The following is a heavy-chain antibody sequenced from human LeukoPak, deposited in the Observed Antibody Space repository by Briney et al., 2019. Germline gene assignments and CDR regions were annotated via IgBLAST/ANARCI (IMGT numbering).Heavy chain of an antibody. CDR2: IIPIFGTA. J-gene: IGHJ4*02. CDR3: ASTYYYDSSGHQGFDY. CDR1: GGTFSSYA. D-gene: IGHD3-22*01. Sequence: ASVKVSCKASGGTFSSYAISWVRQAPGQGLEWMGGIIPIFGTANYAQKFQGRVTITTDESTSTAYMELGSLRSEDTAVYYCASTYYYDSSGHQGFDYWGQGTLVTVSS. V-gene: IGHV1-69*05.